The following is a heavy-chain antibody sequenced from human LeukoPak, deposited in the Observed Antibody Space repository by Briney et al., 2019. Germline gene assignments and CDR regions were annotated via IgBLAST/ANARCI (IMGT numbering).Heavy chain of an antibody. J-gene: IGHJ4*02. CDR3: ARDKIVGATFFDY. CDR2: ISGSDGYT. D-gene: IGHD1-26*01. Sequence: GGSLRLSCGASGFTFSSYAMSWVRQAPGKGLEWVSGISGSDGYTYYADSVKGRFTISRDNSKNTLSLQMNSLRAEDTAVYYCARDKIVGATFFDYWGQGTLVTVSS. CDR1: GFTFSSYA. V-gene: IGHV3-23*01.